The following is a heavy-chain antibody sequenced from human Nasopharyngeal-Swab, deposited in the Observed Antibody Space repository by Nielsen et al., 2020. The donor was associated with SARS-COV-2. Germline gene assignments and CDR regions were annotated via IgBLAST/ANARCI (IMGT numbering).Heavy chain of an antibody. J-gene: IGHJ4*02. D-gene: IGHD4-23*01. V-gene: IGHV3-48*04. CDR2: ISSSSSTI. CDR1: GFTFSSYS. CDR3: ARDFENDYGGRNDY. Sequence: GSLRLSCAASGFTFSSYSMNWVRQAPGKGLEWVSYISSSSSTIYYADSVKGRFTISRDNAKNSLYLQMNSLRAEDTAVYYCARDFENDYGGRNDYWGQGTLVTVSS.